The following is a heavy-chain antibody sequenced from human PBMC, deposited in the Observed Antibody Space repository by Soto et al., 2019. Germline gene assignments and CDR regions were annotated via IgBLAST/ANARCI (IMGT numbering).Heavy chain of an antibody. CDR3: ARDCSSTSCHYHYYGMDV. J-gene: IGHJ6*02. CDR1: GGTFSSYA. V-gene: IGHV1-69*06. Sequence: SVKVSCKASGGTFSSYAISWVRQAPGQGLEWMGGIIPIFGTANYAQKFQGRVTITADKSTSTAYMELSSLRSEDTAVYYCARDCSSTSCHYHYYGMDVWGQGTTVTV. CDR2: IIPIFGTA. D-gene: IGHD2-2*01.